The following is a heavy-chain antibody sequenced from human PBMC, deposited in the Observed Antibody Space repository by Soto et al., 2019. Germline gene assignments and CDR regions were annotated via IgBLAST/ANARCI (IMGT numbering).Heavy chain of an antibody. J-gene: IGHJ6*02. CDR3: ASAETTVTFPYYYYGMDV. D-gene: IGHD4-4*01. V-gene: IGHV5-10-1*01. CDR1: GYSFTSYW. CDR2: IDPSDSYT. Sequence: GESLKISCKGSGYSFTSYWISWVRQMPGKGLEWMGRIDPSDSYTNYSPSFQGHVTISADKSISTAYLQWSSLKASDTAMYYCASAETTVTFPYYYYGMDVWGQGTTVTVSS.